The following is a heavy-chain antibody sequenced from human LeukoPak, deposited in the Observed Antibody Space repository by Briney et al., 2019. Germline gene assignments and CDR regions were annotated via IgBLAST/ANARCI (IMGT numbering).Heavy chain of an antibody. CDR1: DFSFNRYL. V-gene: IGHV3-30-3*01. CDR3: VRGLWTAMGAGAY. J-gene: IGHJ4*02. CDR2: ISDDGTNK. Sequence: GGSLRLSCVVSDFSFNRYLMHWVRQAPGKGLEWVTSISDDGTNKYYSDSGRGRFTISRDNSKSTLYLQMDSLRIEDTSMYYCVRGLWTAMGAGAYWGQGTLVAVSS. D-gene: IGHD5-18*01.